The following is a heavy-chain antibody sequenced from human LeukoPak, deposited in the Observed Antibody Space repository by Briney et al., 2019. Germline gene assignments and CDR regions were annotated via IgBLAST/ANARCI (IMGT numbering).Heavy chain of an antibody. J-gene: IGHJ3*02. CDR2: IYSGGST. Sequence: GGSLRLSCAASGFTFSSNYMSWVRQAPGKGLEWVSVIYSGGSTYYADSVKGRFTISRDNSKNTLYLQMNSLRAEDTAVYYCARADWESHDAFDIWGQGTMVTVSS. D-gene: IGHD1-26*01. V-gene: IGHV3-53*01. CDR1: GFTFSSNY. CDR3: ARADWESHDAFDI.